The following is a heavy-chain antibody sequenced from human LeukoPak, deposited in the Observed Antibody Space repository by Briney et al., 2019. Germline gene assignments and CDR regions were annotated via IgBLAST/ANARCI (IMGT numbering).Heavy chain of an antibody. CDR1: GGSISSYY. CDR2: IYYSGST. CDR3: ASRTLYCSSTSCLRDDAFDI. D-gene: IGHD2-2*01. J-gene: IGHJ3*02. Sequence: PSETLSLTCTVSGGSISSYYWSWIRQPPGKGLEWIGYIYYSGSTNYNPSLKSRVTISVDTSKNQFSLKLSSVTAADTAVYYCASRTLYCSSTSCLRDDAFDIWGQGTMVTVSS. V-gene: IGHV4-59*01.